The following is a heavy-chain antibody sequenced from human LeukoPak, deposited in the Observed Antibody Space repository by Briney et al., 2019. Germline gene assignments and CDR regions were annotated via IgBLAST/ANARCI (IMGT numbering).Heavy chain of an antibody. CDR1: GYTFTNSA. CDR2: INTNTGNP. Sequence: GASVKVSCKASGYTFTNSAMNWVRQAPGQGLEWMGWINTNTGNPTYAQGFTGRFVFSLDTSVSTAYLQISSLKAEDTAVYYCARDEVREMATPFDYWGQGTLVTVSS. J-gene: IGHJ4*02. CDR3: ARDEVREMATPFDY. V-gene: IGHV7-4-1*02. D-gene: IGHD5-24*01.